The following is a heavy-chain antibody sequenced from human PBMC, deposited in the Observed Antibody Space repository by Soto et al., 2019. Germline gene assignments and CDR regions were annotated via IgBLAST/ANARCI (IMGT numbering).Heavy chain of an antibody. CDR2: INPNSGGT. V-gene: IGHV1-2*02. CDR3: VRIPIVVVPTASPMNWFDP. Sequence: GASVKVSCKASGYTFTGYYMHWVRQAPGQGLEWMGWINPNSGGTNYAQKFQGRVTLTRDTSISTAYMELSRLRSDDTAVYYCVRIPIVVVPTASPMNWFDPWGQGTLVTVSS. CDR1: GYTFTGYY. D-gene: IGHD2-2*01. J-gene: IGHJ5*02.